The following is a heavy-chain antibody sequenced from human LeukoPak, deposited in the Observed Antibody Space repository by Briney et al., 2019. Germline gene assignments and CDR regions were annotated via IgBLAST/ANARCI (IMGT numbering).Heavy chain of an antibody. V-gene: IGHV3-15*01. CDR2: IKGRVDGVTA. CDR1: GFTFSNAW. D-gene: IGHD6-19*01. J-gene: IGHJ5*02. CDR3: TRDREVAGPGS. Sequence: PGGTLRLSCAASGFTFSNAWMSWVRQAPGKGLERVGRIKGRVDGVTADYAAAVEGRFTISRGDSENTLSLQMNSLKTDHTAMYYCTRDREVAGPGSWGQGTLVSVSS.